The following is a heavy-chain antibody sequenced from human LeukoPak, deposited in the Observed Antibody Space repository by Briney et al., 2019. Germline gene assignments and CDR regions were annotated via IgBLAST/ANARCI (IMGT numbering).Heavy chain of an antibody. Sequence: PGGSLRLSCAASGFTFSSYAMSWVRQAPGKGLEWVSAISGSGGSTYYADSVKGRFTISRDNSKNTLYLQMNSLRAEDTAVYYCASLVVAATTGGNDAFDIWGQGTMVTVSS. J-gene: IGHJ3*02. V-gene: IGHV3-23*01. D-gene: IGHD2-15*01. CDR2: ISGSGGST. CDR1: GFTFSSYA. CDR3: ASLVVAATTGGNDAFDI.